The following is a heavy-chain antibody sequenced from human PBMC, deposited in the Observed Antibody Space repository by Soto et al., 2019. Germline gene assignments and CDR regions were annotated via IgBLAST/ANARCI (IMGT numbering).Heavy chain of an antibody. Sequence: ASVKVSCKVSGSTLIELSIHWVRQAPGKGLEWMGGFDPEDVKTIYAQKFQGRVTMTEDTSNNTAYMELSSLRSEDTAVYYCTTEKISDSGLWSLRYYFASWGQGTLVTVSS. D-gene: IGHD6-19*01. J-gene: IGHJ4*02. V-gene: IGHV1-24*01. CDR2: FDPEDVKT. CDR1: GSTLIELS. CDR3: TTEKISDSGLWSLRYYFAS.